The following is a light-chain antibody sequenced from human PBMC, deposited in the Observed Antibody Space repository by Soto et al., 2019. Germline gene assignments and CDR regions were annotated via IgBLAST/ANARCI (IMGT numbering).Light chain of an antibody. V-gene: IGKV3-20*01. CDR3: QQYGSSPLYT. CDR1: QSVSSSY. CDR2: GAS. J-gene: IGKJ2*01. Sequence: EIVLTQSPGTLSLSPGERATLSCRASQSVSSSYLAWYQQKPGQAPRLLIYGASSRATGIPDRFSGSGSGTDFTLPSSRLEPEDYAVYYWQQYGSSPLYTFGKGNKLEIK.